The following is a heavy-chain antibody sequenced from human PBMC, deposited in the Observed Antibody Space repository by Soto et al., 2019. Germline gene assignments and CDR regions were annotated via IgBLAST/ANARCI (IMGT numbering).Heavy chain of an antibody. J-gene: IGHJ4*02. CDR2: ISGSGGST. D-gene: IGHD6-19*01. Sequence: EVQLLESGGGLVQPGGSLRLSCAASGLSFSSYAMTWVRQAPGKGLEWVSSISGSGGSTYYADSVKGRFTISRDNAKNTLYLQMNSLRAEDTAVYYCARAPYSGGWSYSFDYWGQGTLVTVSS. CDR1: GLSFSSYA. CDR3: ARAPYSGGWSYSFDY. V-gene: IGHV3-23*01.